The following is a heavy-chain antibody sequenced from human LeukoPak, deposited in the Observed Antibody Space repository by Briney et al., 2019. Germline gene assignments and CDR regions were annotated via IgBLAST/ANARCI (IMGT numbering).Heavy chain of an antibody. CDR1: GFTFGRNV. CDR2: ISYDGNNK. Sequence: GSSLRLSCAASGFTFGRNVMHWVRQAPGKGLEWVATISYDGNNKFHSDSVKGRFTISRDNSRNTLYLQMNSLRGEDAAVYSCARGGIPTGPYYYFYYMDVWGNGTAVTVSS. J-gene: IGHJ6*03. D-gene: IGHD3-10*01. V-gene: IGHV3-30*01. CDR3: ARGGIPTGPYYYFYYMDV.